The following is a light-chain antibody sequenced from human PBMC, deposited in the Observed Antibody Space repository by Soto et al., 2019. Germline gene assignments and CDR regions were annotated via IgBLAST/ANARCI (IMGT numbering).Light chain of an antibody. CDR3: LQHNTYPLT. V-gene: IGKV1-17*01. J-gene: IGKJ4*01. Sequence: DIQMTQSPSSLSASVGDRVTITCRASQGIRNDLGSYQQKPGKAPKRLIYTTSTLESGVPSRFSGSGSGLEFPLTISSLQPEDFATFYRLQHNTYPLTFGGGTTVEIK. CDR1: QGIRND. CDR2: TTS.